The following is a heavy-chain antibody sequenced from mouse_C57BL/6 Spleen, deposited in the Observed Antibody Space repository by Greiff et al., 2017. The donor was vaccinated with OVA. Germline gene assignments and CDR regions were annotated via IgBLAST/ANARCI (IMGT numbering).Heavy chain of an antibody. D-gene: IGHD1-1*01. J-gene: IGHJ3*01. CDR2: FYPGSGSI. CDR1: GYTFTEYT. V-gene: IGHV1-62-2*01. CDR3: ARHEERGRSGFAY. Sequence: VKLQESGAELVKPGASVKLSCKASGYTFTEYTIHWVKQRSGQGLEWIGWFYPGSGSIKYNEKFKDKASLTADQSSSTVYMELSRLTSEASAFYFCARHEERGRSGFAYWGQGTLVTVSA.